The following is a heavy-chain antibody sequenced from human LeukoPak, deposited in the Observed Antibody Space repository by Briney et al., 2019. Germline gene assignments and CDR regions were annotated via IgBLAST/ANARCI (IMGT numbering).Heavy chain of an antibody. J-gene: IGHJ4*02. Sequence: SETLSLTCTVSGGSMSNRSYYWGWIRQPPGKGPEWIGSIYYSGTAYYNPSLKSQITISVDTSNNQFSLKLSSVTAADTAVYYCARRGGWSNFDYWGQGTLVTVSS. D-gene: IGHD6-19*01. V-gene: IGHV4-39*01. CDR3: ARRGGWSNFDY. CDR2: IYYSGTA. CDR1: GGSMSNRSYY.